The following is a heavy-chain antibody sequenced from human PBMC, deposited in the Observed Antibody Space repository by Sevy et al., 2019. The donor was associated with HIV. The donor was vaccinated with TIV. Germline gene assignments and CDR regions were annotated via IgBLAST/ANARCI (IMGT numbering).Heavy chain of an antibody. J-gene: IGHJ5*02. CDR2: ISWNSGSI. V-gene: IGHV3-9*01. CDR3: AKDGYSSTIRLGWFDP. D-gene: IGHD6-13*01. CDR1: GFTFDDYA. Sequence: GGSLRLSCAASGFTFDDYAMHWVRQAPGKGLEWVSGISWNSGSIGYADSVKGRFTISRDNAKNSLYLQMNSLRAEDTALYYCAKDGYSSTIRLGWFDPWGQGTLVTVSS.